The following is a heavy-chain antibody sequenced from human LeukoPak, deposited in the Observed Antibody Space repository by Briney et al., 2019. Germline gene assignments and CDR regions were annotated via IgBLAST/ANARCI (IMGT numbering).Heavy chain of an antibody. V-gene: IGHV4-59*01. J-gene: IGHJ6*03. D-gene: IGHD5-18*01. Sequence: SETLSLTCTVSGGSISSYYWSWIRQPPGEGLEWVGYIYYSGSTNYNPSLKSRVTISVDTSKNQFSLKLSSVTAADPAVYYCARAGRYGYYYMDVWGKGTTVNISS. CDR3: ARAGRYGYYYMDV. CDR2: IYYSGST. CDR1: GGSISSYY.